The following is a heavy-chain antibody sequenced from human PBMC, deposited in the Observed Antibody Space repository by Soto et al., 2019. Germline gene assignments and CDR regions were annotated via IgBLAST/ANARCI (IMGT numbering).Heavy chain of an antibody. Sequence: PGGSLRLSCAASGFTFSSYGVHWVRQAPGKGLEWVAVIWYDGSNKYYADSVKGRFTISRDNSKNTLYLQMNSLRAEDTAVYYCARTPTRITMVRGVRRTYYYGMDVWGQGTTVTVS. V-gene: IGHV3-33*01. CDR1: GFTFSSYG. J-gene: IGHJ6*02. D-gene: IGHD3-10*01. CDR3: ARTPTRITMVRGVRRTYYYGMDV. CDR2: IWYDGSNK.